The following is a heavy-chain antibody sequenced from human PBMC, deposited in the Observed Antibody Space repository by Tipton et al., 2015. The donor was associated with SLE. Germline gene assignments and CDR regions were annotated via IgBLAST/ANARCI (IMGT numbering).Heavy chain of an antibody. CDR2: IKSKTDGGTT. V-gene: IGHV3-15*01. CDR3: TTVSGDSSGWGDY. D-gene: IGHD6-19*01. CDR1: GFTFSNAW. J-gene: IGHJ4*02. Sequence: SLRLSCAASGFTFSNAWMSWVRQAPGKGLEWVGRIKSKTDGGTTDYAAPVKGRFTISRDDSKNTLYLQMNSLKTEDTAVYYGTTVSGDSSGWGDYWGQGTLVTVSS.